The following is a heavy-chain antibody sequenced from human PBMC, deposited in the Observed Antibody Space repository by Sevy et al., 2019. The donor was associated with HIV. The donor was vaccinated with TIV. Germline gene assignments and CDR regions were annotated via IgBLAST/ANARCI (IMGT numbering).Heavy chain of an antibody. D-gene: IGHD3-22*01. CDR3: ARGGYYYDNAAYYALDS. V-gene: IGHV3-33*01. CDR2: IWSDGAYQ. Sequence: GSLRLSCAATGFTFSNYDMHWVRQAPGKGMEWVAIIWSDGAYQYHGDSVKGRFTISRDNSKNTLYLQMNNVRVEDTAVYYCARGGYYYDNAAYYALDSWGQGTLVTVSS. CDR1: GFTFSNYD. J-gene: IGHJ4*02.